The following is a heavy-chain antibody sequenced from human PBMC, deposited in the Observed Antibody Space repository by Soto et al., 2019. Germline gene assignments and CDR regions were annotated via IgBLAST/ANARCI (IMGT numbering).Heavy chain of an antibody. J-gene: IGHJ6*01. Sequence: PPGKGLEWIWSIYYPGSTYYNPSLKSRVAISADTSKNQLSLELTSVTAAETAVYYCSRHRSGRHPRYSHGMD. CDR3: SRHRSGRHPRYSHGMD. V-gene: IGHV4-39*01. D-gene: IGHD5-18*01. CDR2: IYYPGST.